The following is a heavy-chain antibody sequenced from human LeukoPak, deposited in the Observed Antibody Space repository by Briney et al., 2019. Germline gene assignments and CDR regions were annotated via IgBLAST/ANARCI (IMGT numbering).Heavy chain of an antibody. Sequence: PGGSLRLSCAASGFTFSDYYMSWIRQAPGKRLEWVSYISNSGSTIYYADSVKGRFTISRDNAKNSLYLQMNSLRAEDTAVYYCARPPSDSSGYPFDYWGQGTLVTVSS. J-gene: IGHJ4*02. D-gene: IGHD3-22*01. V-gene: IGHV3-11*01. CDR2: ISNSGSTI. CDR3: ARPPSDSSGYPFDY. CDR1: GFTFSDYY.